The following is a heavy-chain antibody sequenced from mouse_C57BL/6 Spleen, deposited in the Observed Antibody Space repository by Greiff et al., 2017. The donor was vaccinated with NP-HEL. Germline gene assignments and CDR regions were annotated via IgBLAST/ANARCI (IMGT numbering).Heavy chain of an antibody. J-gene: IGHJ4*01. CDR1: GYAFSSYW. Sequence: QVQLKESGAELVKPGASVKISCKASGYAFSSYWMNWVKQRPGKGLEWIGQIYPGDGDTNYNGKFKGKATLTADKSSSTAYMQLSSLTSEDSAVYFCARSYRTGTYYAMDYWGQGTSVTVSS. V-gene: IGHV1-80*01. CDR2: IYPGDGDT. CDR3: ARSYRTGTYYAMDY. D-gene: IGHD4-1*01.